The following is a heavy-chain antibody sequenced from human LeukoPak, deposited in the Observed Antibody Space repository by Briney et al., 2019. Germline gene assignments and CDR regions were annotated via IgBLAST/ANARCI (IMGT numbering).Heavy chain of an antibody. Sequence: ASVKVSCKASGYTFTSYGISWARQAPGQGLEWMGWISAYNGNTNYAQKLQGRVTMTTDTSTSTAYMELRSLRSDDTAVYYCARIYYYDSSGYYGPDYWGQGTLVTVSS. D-gene: IGHD3-22*01. CDR3: ARIYYYDSSGYYGPDY. V-gene: IGHV1-18*01. CDR2: ISAYNGNT. J-gene: IGHJ4*02. CDR1: GYTFTSYG.